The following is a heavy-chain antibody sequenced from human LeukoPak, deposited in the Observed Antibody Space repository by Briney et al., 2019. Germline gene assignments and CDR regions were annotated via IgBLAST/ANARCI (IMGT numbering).Heavy chain of an antibody. CDR1: GYTFTSYY. D-gene: IGHD2-2*01. CDR3: TTESVVVPAASFDY. V-gene: IGHV1-46*01. CDR2: INPSGGST. J-gene: IGHJ4*02. Sequence: ASVKVSCKAPGYTFTSYYMHWVRQAPGQGLEWMGIINPSGGSTSYAQKFQGRVTMTRDTSTSTVYMELSSLKTEDTAVYYCTTESVVVPAASFDYWGQGTLVTVSS.